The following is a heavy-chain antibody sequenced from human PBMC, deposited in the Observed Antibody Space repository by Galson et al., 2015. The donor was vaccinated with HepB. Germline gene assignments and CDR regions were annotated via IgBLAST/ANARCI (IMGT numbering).Heavy chain of an antibody. V-gene: IGHV3-15*01. Sequence: SLRLSCAASGFTFSNAWMSWVRQAPGKGLEWVDRIKSKTDGGTTDYAAPVKGRFTISRDDSKNTLYLQMNSLRAEDTAVYYCAKDYFIYSYGVFDYWGQGTLVTVSS. CDR3: AKDYFIYSYGVFDY. D-gene: IGHD5-18*01. CDR1: GFTFSNAW. CDR2: IKSKTDGGTT. J-gene: IGHJ4*02.